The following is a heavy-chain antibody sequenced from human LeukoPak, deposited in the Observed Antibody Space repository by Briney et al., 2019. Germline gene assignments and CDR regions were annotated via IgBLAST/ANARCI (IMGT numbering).Heavy chain of an antibody. CDR3: ARRGSWFGY. D-gene: IGHD3-10*01. CDR1: GGSFSGYY. CDR2: INHSGST. Sequence: PSETLSLTCAVYGGSFSGYYWSWIRQPPGKGLEWIGEINHSGSTNYNPSLKSRVTISVDTSKSQFSLKLSSVTAADTAVYYCARRGSWFGYWGQGTLVTVSS. J-gene: IGHJ5*01. V-gene: IGHV4-34*01.